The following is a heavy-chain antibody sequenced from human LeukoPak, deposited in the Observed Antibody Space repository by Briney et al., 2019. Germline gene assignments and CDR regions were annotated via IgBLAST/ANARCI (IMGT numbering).Heavy chain of an antibody. J-gene: IGHJ4*02. CDR3: ASGSGWYIKDY. V-gene: IGHV3-23*01. Sequence: PGGSLRLSCAASGFTFSNYAVMWVRQAPGQGLEWVSAITSGGAPRYADSVKGRFTISRDNSKNTLYLQMNSLRAEDTAVYYCASGSGWYIKDYWGQGTLVTVSS. D-gene: IGHD6-19*01. CDR2: ITSGGAP. CDR1: GFTFSNYA.